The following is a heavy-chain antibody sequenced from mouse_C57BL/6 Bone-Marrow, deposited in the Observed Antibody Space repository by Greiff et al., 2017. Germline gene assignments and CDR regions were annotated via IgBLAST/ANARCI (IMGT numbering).Heavy chain of an antibody. V-gene: IGHV10-1*01. Sequence: EVKLVESGGGLVQPKGSLKLSCAASGFSFNTYAMNWVRQAPGKGLEWVARIRSKSNNYDTYYDDSVKDRFTISRDESESMLYLQMNSLKTEDTAVYYCVRQGYSAMDYWGQGTSVTVSS. J-gene: IGHJ4*01. CDR2: IRSKSNNYDT. CDR1: GFSFNTYA. CDR3: VRQGYSAMDY.